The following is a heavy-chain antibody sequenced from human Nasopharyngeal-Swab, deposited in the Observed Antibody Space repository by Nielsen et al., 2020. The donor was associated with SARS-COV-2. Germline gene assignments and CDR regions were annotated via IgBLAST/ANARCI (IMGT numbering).Heavy chain of an antibody. J-gene: IGHJ6*03. CDR2: IRYDGSNK. Sequence: GESLKISCAASGFTFSSYGMHWVRQAPGKGLEWVAFIRYDGSNKYYADSVKGRFTISRDNSKNTLYLQMNSLRAVDTAVYYCAKDRVIYGSGYYYMDVWGKGTTVTVSS. V-gene: IGHV3-30*02. CDR1: GFTFSSYG. CDR3: AKDRVIYGSGYYYMDV. D-gene: IGHD3-10*01.